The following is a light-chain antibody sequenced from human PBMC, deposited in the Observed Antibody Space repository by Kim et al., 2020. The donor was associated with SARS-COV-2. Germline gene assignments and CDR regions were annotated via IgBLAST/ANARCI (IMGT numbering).Light chain of an antibody. Sequence: AAVGDRFTITCRASQGISNYLAWDQQKPGKVPKLLIYAASTLQSGVSSLFSGSGSGTDFTLTISSLQPEDVATYYCQKYNSAPRTFGGGTKVDIK. CDR3: QKYNSAPRT. J-gene: IGKJ4*01. CDR1: QGISNY. CDR2: AAS. V-gene: IGKV1-27*01.